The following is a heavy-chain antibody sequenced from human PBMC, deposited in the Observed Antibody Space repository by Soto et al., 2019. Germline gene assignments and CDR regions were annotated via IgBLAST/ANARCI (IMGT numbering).Heavy chain of an antibody. CDR2: ISGSGGST. V-gene: IGHV3-23*04. CDR1: GFTFSNAW. CDR3: AKNWDTTFSSSSH. J-gene: IGHJ4*02. Sequence: EVQLVESGGGLVKTGGSLRLSCAASGFTFSNAWMTWVRQAPGKGLEWVSAISGSGGSTYYADSVKGRFTISRDKSKNTLYLQMNSLRAEDTAVYYCAKNWDTTFSSSSHWGQGTLVTVSS. D-gene: IGHD6-6*01.